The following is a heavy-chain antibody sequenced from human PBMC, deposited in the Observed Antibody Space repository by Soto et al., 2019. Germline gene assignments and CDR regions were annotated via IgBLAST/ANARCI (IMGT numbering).Heavy chain of an antibody. Sequence: GGSFSGYYWSWIRQPPGKGLEWIGEINHSGSTNYNPSLKSRVTISVDTSKNQFSLKLSSVTAADTAVYYCARGNGIGVVPAAISYYYMDVWGKGTTVTVSS. D-gene: IGHD2-2*01. J-gene: IGHJ6*03. CDR2: INHSGST. CDR1: GGSFSGYY. V-gene: IGHV4-34*01. CDR3: ARGNGIGVVPAAISYYYMDV.